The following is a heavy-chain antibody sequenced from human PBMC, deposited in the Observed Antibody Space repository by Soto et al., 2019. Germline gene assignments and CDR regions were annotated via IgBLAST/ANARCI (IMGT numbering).Heavy chain of an antibody. CDR3: ARDMRTPHTYYDFWSGPLGYAFDI. V-gene: IGHV3-7*01. D-gene: IGHD3-3*01. CDR2: IKQDGSEK. J-gene: IGHJ3*02. CDR1: GFTFSSHW. Sequence: GAALRLYYAPSGFTFSSHWLSYVRKDQGKGLEWVANIKQDGSEKYYVDSVKGRFTISRDNAKNSLYLQMNSLRAEDTAVYYCARDMRTPHTYYDFWSGPLGYAFDIWGQGTMVTVSS.